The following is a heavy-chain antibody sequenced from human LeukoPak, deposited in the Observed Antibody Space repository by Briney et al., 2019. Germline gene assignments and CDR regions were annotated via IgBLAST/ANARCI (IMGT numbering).Heavy chain of an antibody. J-gene: IGHJ4*02. D-gene: IGHD3-16*01. V-gene: IGHV3-7*01. CDR2: IKQDGSEK. Sequence: GGSLRLSCAASGFTFSSYWMSWVRQAPGKGLEWVANIKQDGSEKYYVDSVKGRFTISRDNAKNSLYLQMNSLRAEDTAVYYCARVMITFGGVMCFDYWGQGTLVTVSS. CDR1: GFTFSSYW. CDR3: ARVMITFGGVMCFDY.